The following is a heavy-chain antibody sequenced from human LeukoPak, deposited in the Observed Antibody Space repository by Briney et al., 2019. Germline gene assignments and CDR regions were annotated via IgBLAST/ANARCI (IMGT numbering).Heavy chain of an antibody. V-gene: IGHV3-30*14. Sequence: GGSLRLSCAASEFTFSNYALHWVRQAPGKGLQWVAVISYDGNTIHYADSVKGRFIISRDNSKNTVYLQMNSLRAEDTAVYYCARGTIFGVDGMDVSGVWGQGTTVTVSS. J-gene: IGHJ6*02. CDR2: ISYDGNTI. CDR1: EFTFSNYA. CDR3: ARGTIFGVDGMDVSGV. D-gene: IGHD3-3*01.